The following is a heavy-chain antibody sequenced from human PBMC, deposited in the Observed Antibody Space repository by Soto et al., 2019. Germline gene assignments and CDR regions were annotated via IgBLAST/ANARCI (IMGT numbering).Heavy chain of an antibody. CDR2: SYYSGST. CDR1: GGSITNNH. D-gene: IGHD1-1*01. J-gene: IGHJ5*02. CDR3: ARRQNWNNLFDT. V-gene: IGHV4-59*08. Sequence: SETLSLTCTVSGGSITNNHWSWIRQSPGKGLEWIGCSYYSGSTSYNPSLRSRVTISIDTSKTQFSLRLRSVTAADTAVYYCARRQNWNNLFDTWGQGTLVTVSS.